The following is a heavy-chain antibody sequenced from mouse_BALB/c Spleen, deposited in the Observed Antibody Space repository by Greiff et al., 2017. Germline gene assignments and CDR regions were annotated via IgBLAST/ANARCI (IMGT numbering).Heavy chain of an antibody. CDR3: TTDWDVDY. CDR2: IYPSDSYT. CDR1: GYTFTSYW. D-gene: IGHD4-1*01. V-gene: IGHV1-69*02. J-gene: IGHJ2*01. Sequence: QVQLQQPGAELVRPGASVKLSCKASGYTFTSYWINWVKQRPGQGLEWIGNIYPSDSYTNYNQQFKDKATLTVDQSSSTAYMQLSSPTSEDSAVYYCTTDWDVDYWGQGTTVTVSS.